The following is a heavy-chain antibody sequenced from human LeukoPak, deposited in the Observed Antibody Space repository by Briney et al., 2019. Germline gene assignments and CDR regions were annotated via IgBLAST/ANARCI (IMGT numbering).Heavy chain of an antibody. CDR1: GFTFSSYA. Sequence: GGSLRLSCAASGFTFSSYAMSWVRQAPGKGLEWVSAISGSGGSTYYADSVKGRFTISRDNSKNTLYLQMNSLRAEDTAVYYCAKARDPYIAAFGPFDYWGQGTLVTVSS. CDR2: ISGSGGST. V-gene: IGHV3-23*01. CDR3: AKARDPYIAAFGPFDY. D-gene: IGHD6-25*01. J-gene: IGHJ4*02.